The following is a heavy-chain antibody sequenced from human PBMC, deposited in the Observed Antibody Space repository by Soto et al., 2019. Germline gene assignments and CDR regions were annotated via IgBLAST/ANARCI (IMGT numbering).Heavy chain of an antibody. J-gene: IGHJ5*01. V-gene: IGHV4-39*01. CDR2: VYHNGGA. D-gene: IGHD2-21*01. CDR1: GVSIDNSHSF. CDR3: GRVVEGATRHTDPDS. Sequence: ETLSLTCTVSGVSIDNSHSFFAWIREAPGKGLQFIASVYHNGGAHYNSSLKSRVTISVDTANNQVSLRMRSLTAADTAFYYCGRVVEGATRHTDPDSWGQGILVTVSS.